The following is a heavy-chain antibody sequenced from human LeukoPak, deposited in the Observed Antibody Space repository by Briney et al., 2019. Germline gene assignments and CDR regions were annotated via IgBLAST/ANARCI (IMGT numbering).Heavy chain of an antibody. CDR1: GGSISSYY. CDR3: ARGVCSGGSCYSEWNY. J-gene: IGHJ4*02. CDR2: IYTSGST. Sequence: SETLSLTCTVSGGSISSYYWSWIRQPAGKGLEWIGRIYTSGSTNYNPSLKSRVTMSVDTSKNQFSLKLSSVTAADTAVYYCARGVCSGGSCYSEWNYWGQGTLVTVSS. V-gene: IGHV4-4*07. D-gene: IGHD2-15*01.